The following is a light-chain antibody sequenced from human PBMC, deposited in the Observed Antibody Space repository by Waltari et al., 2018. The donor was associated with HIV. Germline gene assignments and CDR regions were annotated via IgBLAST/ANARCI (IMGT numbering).Light chain of an antibody. V-gene: IGKV1-5*03. Sequence: DIQMTQSPSTLSASLGDRVTITYRASQSINNWLAWYQQKPGKAPNLRFFKASSLESGVPSRFSGSGSGTEFTLTISTLQPDDFATYYCQQYGTYPWTFGQGTKVEIK. CDR2: KAS. CDR3: QQYGTYPWT. CDR1: QSINNW. J-gene: IGKJ1*01.